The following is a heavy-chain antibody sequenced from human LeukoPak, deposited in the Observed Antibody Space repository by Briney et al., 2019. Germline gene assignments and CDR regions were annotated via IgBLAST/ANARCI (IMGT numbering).Heavy chain of an antibody. CDR3: ASLGTLRS. CDR1: DGPASSSSYY. J-gene: IGHJ5*02. CDR2: ISHSGTN. V-gene: IGHV4-39*01. D-gene: IGHD7-27*01. Sequence: PSETLSLTCTVTDGPASSSSYYWSWIRPPPETGLEWIGGISHSGTNYNNPSLKSRVSVSIDTSKNQFSVKLTSVTAADTAIYYCASLGTLRSWGQGTLVTVSS.